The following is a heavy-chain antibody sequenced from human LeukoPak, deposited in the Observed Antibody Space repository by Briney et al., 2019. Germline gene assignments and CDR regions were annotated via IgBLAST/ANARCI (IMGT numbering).Heavy chain of an antibody. CDR3: AAVGEWLSNAFNA. CDR2: IKSRGDGETR. J-gene: IGHJ3*01. V-gene: IGHV3-15*01. CDR1: GFTFIIAW. Sequence: PGGSLRLSFSASGFTFIIAWMSWVRQAPGKGLEWVVRIKSRGDGETRDYAAPVKDRFIISRDDSKNKLYLKMNSLRAEDTAIYYCAAVGEWLSNAFNAWGRGTLVTVSA. D-gene: IGHD3-3*01.